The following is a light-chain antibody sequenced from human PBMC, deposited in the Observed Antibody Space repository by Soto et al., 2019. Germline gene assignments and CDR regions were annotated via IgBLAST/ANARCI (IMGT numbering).Light chain of an antibody. CDR1: QSVLDISYNKNY. CDR3: QQYKSPSQT. Sequence: DIVLTQSPDSLAVSLGERATINCKSSQSVLDISYNKNYLAWYQQKPGQPPKLLIYWASTRESGVPDRFSGSGSGTDFTLTISSLQAEDVAVYYCQQYKSPSQTFGQGTKVEIK. CDR2: WAS. J-gene: IGKJ1*01. V-gene: IGKV4-1*01.